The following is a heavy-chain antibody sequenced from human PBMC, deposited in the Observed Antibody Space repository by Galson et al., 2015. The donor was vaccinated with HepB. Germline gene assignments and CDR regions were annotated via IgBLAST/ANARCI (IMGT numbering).Heavy chain of an antibody. CDR2: INPNSGGT. CDR3: ARVRVSSRRHYAPAFDI. CDR1: GYTFTGYY. J-gene: IGHJ3*02. V-gene: IGHV1-2*02. D-gene: IGHD5/OR15-5a*01. Sequence: SVKVSCKASGYTFTGYYMHWVRQAPGQGLEWMGWINPNSGGTNYAQKFQGRVTMTRDTSISTAYMELSRLRSDDTAVYYCARVRVSSRRHYAPAFDIWGQGTMVTVSS.